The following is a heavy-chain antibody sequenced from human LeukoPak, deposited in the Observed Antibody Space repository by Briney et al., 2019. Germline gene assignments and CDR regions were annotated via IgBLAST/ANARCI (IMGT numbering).Heavy chain of an antibody. V-gene: IGHV4-39*01. CDR3: VVYYYYYMDV. J-gene: IGHJ6*03. CDR2: IYYSGST. Sequence: WETLSLTCAVYGGSFSSSSYYWGWIRQPPGKGLEWIGSIYYSGSTYYNPSLKSRVTISVDTSKNQFSLKLSSVTAADTAVYYCVVYYYYYMDVWGKGTTVTVSS. CDR1: GGSFSSSSYY.